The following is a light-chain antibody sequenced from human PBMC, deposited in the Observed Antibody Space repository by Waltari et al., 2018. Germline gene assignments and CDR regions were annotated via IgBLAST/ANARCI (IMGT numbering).Light chain of an antibody. CDR2: GAS. CDR3: QQYNNWPPMYT. V-gene: IGKV3-15*01. J-gene: IGKJ2*01. CDR1: QSVSSN. Sequence: EIVMTQSPATLSVSPGERANLSCRASQSVSSNLAWYQQKPGQAPRLLIYGASTRATGIPARFSGSGSGTEFTLTISSMQSEDFAVYYCQQYNNWPPMYTFGQGTKLGIK.